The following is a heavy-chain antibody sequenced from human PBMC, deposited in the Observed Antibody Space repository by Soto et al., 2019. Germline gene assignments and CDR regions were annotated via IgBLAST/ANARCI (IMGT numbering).Heavy chain of an antibody. CDR1: GGSISSSNW. D-gene: IGHD6-19*01. CDR3: ARIAVAGTYFDY. Sequence: SETLSLTCAVSGGSISSSNWWSWVRQPPGKGLEWIGEIYHSGSTNYNPSLKGRVTISVDKSKNQFSLKLSSVTAADTAVYYCARIAVAGTYFDYWGQGTLVTVS. V-gene: IGHV4-4*02. J-gene: IGHJ4*02. CDR2: IYHSGST.